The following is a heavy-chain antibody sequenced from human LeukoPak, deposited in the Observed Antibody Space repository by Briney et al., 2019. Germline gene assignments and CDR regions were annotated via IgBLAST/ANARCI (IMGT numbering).Heavy chain of an antibody. CDR1: GGSFSGYY. J-gene: IGHJ4*02. CDR3: ASPRTSYRYTFDY. Sequence: SETLSLTCAVYGGSFSGYYWNWIRQPPGKGLEWIGEINHRGSTNYNPSLKSRVTISVDTSKNQFFLKLSSVTAADTAVYYCASPRTSYRYTFDYWGPGALVTVSS. CDR2: INHRGST. D-gene: IGHD5-18*01. V-gene: IGHV4-34*01.